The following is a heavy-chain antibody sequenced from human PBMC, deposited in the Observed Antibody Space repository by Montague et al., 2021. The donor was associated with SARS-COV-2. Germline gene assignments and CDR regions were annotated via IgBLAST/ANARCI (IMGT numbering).Heavy chain of an antibody. CDR3: YGHLDY. J-gene: IGHJ4*02. D-gene: IGHD4-17*01. CDR1: GFTFATAW. V-gene: IGHV3-15*05. CDR2: IRPTRDHQPP. Sequence: SLRLSCATSGFTFATAWLTWVRQVPGKGLEWVGRIRPTRDHQPPAYAAAVEGRFTISRDDSRSILFLQMNSLRTEDTAIYYCYGHLDYWGQGTLVTVSS.